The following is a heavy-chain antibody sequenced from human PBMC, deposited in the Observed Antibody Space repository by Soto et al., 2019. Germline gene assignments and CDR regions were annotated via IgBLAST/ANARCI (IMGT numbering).Heavy chain of an antibody. V-gene: IGHV1-69*13. D-gene: IGHD2-2*01. CDR1: GGTFSSYA. Sequence: SVKVSCKASGGTFSSYAISWLRQAAGQGLEWMGGIIPIFGTANYAQKFQGRVTITADESTSTAYMELSSLRSEDTAVYYCARELGYCSSTSCPTDAFDIWGQGTMVTVSS. J-gene: IGHJ3*02. CDR2: IIPIFGTA. CDR3: ARELGYCSSTSCPTDAFDI.